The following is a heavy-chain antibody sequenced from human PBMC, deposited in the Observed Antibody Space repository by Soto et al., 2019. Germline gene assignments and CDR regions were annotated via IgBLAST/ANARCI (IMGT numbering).Heavy chain of an antibody. Sequence: QVQLQESGPGLVKPSETLSLSCTVSGGSISSYYWSWFRQSPGKRMEWIGYVHHSWGSSYNPSLQSRVAISLDPSKRQFSLKVTSVTATATAVYYCARQGFGPLHGLVDVWGQGTTVTVSS. V-gene: IGHV4-59*08. D-gene: IGHD3-10*01. CDR1: GGSISSYY. J-gene: IGHJ6*02. CDR2: VHHSWGS. CDR3: ARQGFGPLHGLVDV.